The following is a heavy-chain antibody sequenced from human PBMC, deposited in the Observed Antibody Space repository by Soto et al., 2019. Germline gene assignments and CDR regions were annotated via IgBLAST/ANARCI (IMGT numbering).Heavy chain of an antibody. CDR1: GFTVSSNY. D-gene: IGHD1-1*01. CDR3: VRGDNWNDEASDY. J-gene: IGHJ4*02. V-gene: IGHV3-48*01. Sequence: GGSLRLSCAASGFTVSSNYMNWVRQAPGKGLEWVSHISDSSGNIYYADSVKGRFTISRDNSKNTVYLQMNSLRAVDTAVYYCVRGDNWNDEASDYWGQGTLVTVSS. CDR2: ISDSSGNI.